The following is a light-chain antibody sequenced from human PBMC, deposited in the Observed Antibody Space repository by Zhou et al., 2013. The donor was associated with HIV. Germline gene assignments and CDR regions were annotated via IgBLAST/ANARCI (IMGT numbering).Light chain of an antibody. Sequence: EIVLTQSPATLSLSPGERATLSCGASQSVSSSYLAWYQQKPGLAPRLLIYDASSRATGIPDRFSGRGSGTDFTLTISRLEPEDFAVYYCQQYGSSPRITFGQGTRLEIK. CDR1: QSVSSSY. J-gene: IGKJ5*01. CDR3: QQYGSSPRIT. CDR2: DAS. V-gene: IGKV3D-20*01.